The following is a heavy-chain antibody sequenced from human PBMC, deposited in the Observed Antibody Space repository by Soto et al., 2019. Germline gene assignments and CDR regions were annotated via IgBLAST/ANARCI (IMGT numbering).Heavy chain of an antibody. V-gene: IGHV3-48*02. Sequence: EVQLVESGGGLVQPGGSLRLSCAASGFTFSSYSMNWVRQAPGKGLEWVSYISSSSSTIYYADSVKGRFTISRDKAKNSRYRQRNSRRDEDTAGYYWARSKWELLLGPGEAFDIGAKGQWSPSLQ. D-gene: IGHD1-26*01. CDR1: GFTFSSYS. CDR2: ISSSSSTI. J-gene: IGHJ3*02. CDR3: ARSKWELLLGPGEAFDI.